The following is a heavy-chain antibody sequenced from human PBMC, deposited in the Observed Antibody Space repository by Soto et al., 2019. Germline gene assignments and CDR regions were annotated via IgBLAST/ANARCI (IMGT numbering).Heavy chain of an antibody. CDR3: ARYCSGGSCYRNWFDP. CDR1: GGSIGSGGYS. CDR2: IYHSGST. V-gene: IGHV4-30-2*01. D-gene: IGHD2-15*01. J-gene: IGHJ5*02. Sequence: SETLSLTCTVSGGSIGSGGYSWSWIRQPPGKGLEWIGYIYHSGSTYYNPSLKSRVTISVDRSKNQFSLKLSSVTAADTAVYYCARYCSGGSCYRNWFDPWGQGTLVTVSS.